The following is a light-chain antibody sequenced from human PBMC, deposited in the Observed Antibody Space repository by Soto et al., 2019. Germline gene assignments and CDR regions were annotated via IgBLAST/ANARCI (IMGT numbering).Light chain of an antibody. CDR3: QQYDILPIT. Sequence: IQMTQSPSSLSASVGDRVTITCRASQGSRNDVGWYQQKPGKAPNLLIYDASNLEIGVPSRFSGSGSGTHFTFTISSLQTEDIGTYYCQQYDILPITFGRGTLLEIK. J-gene: IGKJ5*01. CDR1: QGSRND. CDR2: DAS. V-gene: IGKV1-33*01.